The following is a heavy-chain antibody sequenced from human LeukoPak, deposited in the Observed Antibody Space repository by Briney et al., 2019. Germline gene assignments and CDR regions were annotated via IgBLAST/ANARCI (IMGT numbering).Heavy chain of an antibody. CDR3: AKGGYSGYDLSLPFDC. Sequence: GGSLRLSCAASGFTFSSYAMSWVRQAPGKGLEWVSAISGSGGSTYYADSVKGRFTISRDNSKNTLYLQMNSLRAEDTAVYYCAKGGYSGYDLSLPFDCWGQGTLVTVSS. CDR1: GFTFSSYA. D-gene: IGHD5-12*01. V-gene: IGHV3-23*01. J-gene: IGHJ4*02. CDR2: ISGSGGST.